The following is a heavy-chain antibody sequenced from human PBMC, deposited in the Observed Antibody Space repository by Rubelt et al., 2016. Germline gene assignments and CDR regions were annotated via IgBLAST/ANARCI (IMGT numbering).Heavy chain of an antibody. D-gene: IGHD2-2*01. Sequence: QVQLQQWGAGLLKPSETLSLTCAVYGGSFSGYYWSWIRQPPGKGLEWIGRIDYSGNTYYKPSLETRVTISVDTSKNQFSLKLSSVTAADTAVYYCAIHYSSTNWAYFQHWGQGTLVTVSS. CDR1: GGSFSGYY. V-gene: IGHV4-34*01. J-gene: IGHJ1*01. CDR3: AIHYSSTNWAYFQH. CDR2: IDYSGNT.